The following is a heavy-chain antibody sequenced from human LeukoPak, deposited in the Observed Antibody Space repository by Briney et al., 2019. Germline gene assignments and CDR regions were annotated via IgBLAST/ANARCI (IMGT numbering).Heavy chain of an antibody. Sequence: GARRLSCAASGFTFSSYAMHWVRQAPGKGLEYVSAIRSNGGSTYYANSVKGRFTISRENSKNTLYLQMGSLRAEDMAVYYCARAGTIFGVRMVYMEVWGKGKKVTVSS. CDR3: ARAGTIFGVRMVYMEV. D-gene: IGHD3-3*01. V-gene: IGHV3-64*01. J-gene: IGHJ6*03. CDR1: GFTFSSYA. CDR2: IRSNGGST.